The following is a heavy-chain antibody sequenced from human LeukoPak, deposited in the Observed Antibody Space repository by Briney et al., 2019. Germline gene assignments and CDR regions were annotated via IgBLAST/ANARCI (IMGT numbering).Heavy chain of an antibody. CDR3: ARGENFLSGTYQRAFDC. CDR1: GFTFSSHE. J-gene: IGHJ4*02. CDR2: ISNSGNTI. Sequence: GGSLRLSCAASGFTFSSHEMNWVRQGPGKGLEWVSYISNSGNTIYYADSVKGRFTISRDNAKTSLFLQMNSLRAEDTAVYYCARGENFLSGTYQRAFDCWGQGTLVTVSS. V-gene: IGHV3-48*03. D-gene: IGHD1-26*01.